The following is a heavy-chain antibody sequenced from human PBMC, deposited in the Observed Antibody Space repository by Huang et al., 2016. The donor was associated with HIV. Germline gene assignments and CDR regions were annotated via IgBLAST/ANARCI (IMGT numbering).Heavy chain of an antibody. V-gene: IGHV3-30-3*01. CDR1: GFTLSDYA. Sequence: QVQLVESGGGVVQPGRSLRLSCAASGFTLSDYAIHWVRQGPGKGLEGVEVISYDGNDKFYSDAVRGRFTISRDNFNNTLYLQMNSLRHEDTALYYCARFGKRLPMLRGEDVIGDIWGQGTMGIVSS. J-gene: IGHJ3*02. CDR3: ARFGKRLPMLRGEDVIGDI. CDR2: ISYDGNDK. D-gene: IGHD3-10*01.